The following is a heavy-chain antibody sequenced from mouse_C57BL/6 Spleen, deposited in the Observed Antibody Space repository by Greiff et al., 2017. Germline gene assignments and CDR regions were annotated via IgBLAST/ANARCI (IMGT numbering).Heavy chain of an antibody. CDR1: GFTFSSYA. V-gene: IGHV5-4*01. J-gene: IGHJ3*01. Sequence: VQLKESGGGLVKPGGSLKLSCAASGFTFSSYAMSWVRQTPEKRLEWVATISDGGSYTYYPDNVKGRFTISRDNAKNNLYLQMSHLKSEDTAMYYCARVSGGRRFAYWGQGTLVTVSA. CDR3: ARVSGGRRFAY. CDR2: ISDGGSYT.